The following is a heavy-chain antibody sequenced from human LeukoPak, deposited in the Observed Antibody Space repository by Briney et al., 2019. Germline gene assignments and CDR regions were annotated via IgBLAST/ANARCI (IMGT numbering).Heavy chain of an antibody. V-gene: IGHV1-69*04. CDR3: AREPTYYDFWSGYYTPFDY. Sequence: PGSSVKVSCKASGGTFSSYTISWVRQAPGQGLEWMGRIIPILGIANYAQKFQGRVTITADKSTSTAYMELSSLRSEDTAVYYCAREPTYYDFWSGYYTPFDYWGQGTLVTVSS. D-gene: IGHD3-3*01. CDR2: IIPILGIA. J-gene: IGHJ4*02. CDR1: GGTFSSYT.